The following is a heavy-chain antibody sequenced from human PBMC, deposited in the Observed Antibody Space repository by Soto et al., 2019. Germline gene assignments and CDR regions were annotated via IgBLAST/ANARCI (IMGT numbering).Heavy chain of an antibody. Sequence: QVQLVESGGGVVQPGRSLRLSCAASGFSFSNYVMHWVRQAPGKGLAWVSVVASDGSKTYYAGSVKGRFTISRDNSKNSLYLQMNSLRVEDTAVYYCARDPLAAAYFDLWGQGTLVTVSS. D-gene: IGHD2-2*01. CDR1: GFSFSNYV. V-gene: IGHV3-30-3*01. CDR3: ARDPLAAAYFDL. J-gene: IGHJ4*02. CDR2: VASDGSKT.